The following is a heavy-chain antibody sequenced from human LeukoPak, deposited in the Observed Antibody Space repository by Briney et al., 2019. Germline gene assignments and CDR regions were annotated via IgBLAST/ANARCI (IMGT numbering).Heavy chain of an antibody. D-gene: IGHD3/OR15-3a*01. CDR1: GFTFGSYD. CDR3: ARAPPYWATGTGFHYYYYGMDV. CDR2: IGTAGDT. V-gene: IGHV3-13*01. J-gene: IGHJ6*02. Sequence: GGSLRPSCAASGFTFGSYDMHWVRQATGKGLEWVSAIGTAGDTYYPGSVKGRFTISRENAKNSLYLQMNSLRAGDTAVYYCARAPPYWATGTGFHYYYYGMDVWGQGTTVTVSS.